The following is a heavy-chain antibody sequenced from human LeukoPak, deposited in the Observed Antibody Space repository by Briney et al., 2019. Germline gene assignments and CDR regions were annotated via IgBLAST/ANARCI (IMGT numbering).Heavy chain of an antibody. CDR1: GGSISSYY. Sequence: KPSETLSLTCTVSGGSISSYYWSWIRQPPGKGLEWIGYIYYSGSTNYNPSLKSRVTISVDTSKNQFSLKLSSVTAADTAVYYCARVHARGGIVDYWGQGTLVTVSS. D-gene: IGHD3-16*01. CDR2: IYYSGST. CDR3: ARVHARGGIVDY. V-gene: IGHV4-59*01. J-gene: IGHJ4*02.